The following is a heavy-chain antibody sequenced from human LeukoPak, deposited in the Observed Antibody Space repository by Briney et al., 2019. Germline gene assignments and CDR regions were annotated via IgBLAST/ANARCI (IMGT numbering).Heavy chain of an antibody. Sequence: PSETLSLTCTVSGGSISSGDYYWSWIRQPPGKGLEWIGCIYYSGSTYYNPSLKSRVTISVDTSKNQFSLKLSSVTAADTAVYYCARAPYCSSTSCYIGHYYYYMDVWGKGTTVTVSS. D-gene: IGHD2-2*02. CDR2: IYYSGST. CDR1: GGSISSGDYY. J-gene: IGHJ6*03. CDR3: ARAPYCSSTSCYIGHYYYYMDV. V-gene: IGHV4-30-4*08.